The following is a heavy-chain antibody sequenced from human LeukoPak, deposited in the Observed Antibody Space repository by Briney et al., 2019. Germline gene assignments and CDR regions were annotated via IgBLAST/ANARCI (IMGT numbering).Heavy chain of an antibody. Sequence: GRSLRLSCAASGFTFSSYAMHWVRQAPGKGLEWVAVISYDGSNKYYADSVKGRFTISRDNSKNTLYLRMNSLRAEDTAVYYCAKGAGYYDFWSGYHIDYWGQGTLVTVSS. J-gene: IGHJ4*02. D-gene: IGHD3-3*01. CDR3: AKGAGYYDFWSGYHIDY. V-gene: IGHV3-30-3*01. CDR1: GFTFSSYA. CDR2: ISYDGSNK.